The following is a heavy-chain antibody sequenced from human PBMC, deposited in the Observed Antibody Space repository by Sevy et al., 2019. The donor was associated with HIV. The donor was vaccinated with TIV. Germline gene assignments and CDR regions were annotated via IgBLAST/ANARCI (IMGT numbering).Heavy chain of an antibody. V-gene: IGHV1-18*04. CDR1: GYTFTSYG. CDR3: ARGGRHNWNQEGFDY. D-gene: IGHD1-20*01. CDR2: ISGYNGNT. Sequence: ASVKVSCKASGYTFTSYGFSWVRQAPGQGPEWVGWISGYNGNTNYAQKLQGRISMTTDTSTTTAYMELRSLRSDDTAVYYCARGGRHNWNQEGFDYWGQGTLVTVSS. J-gene: IGHJ4*02.